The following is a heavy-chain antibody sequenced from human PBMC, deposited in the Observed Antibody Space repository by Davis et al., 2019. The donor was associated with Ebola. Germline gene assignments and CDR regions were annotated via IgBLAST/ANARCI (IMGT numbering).Heavy chain of an antibody. J-gene: IGHJ4*02. V-gene: IGHV3-21*01. D-gene: IGHD6-19*01. CDR2: ISSDSDYI. Sequence: GESLKISCAASGFTFSTYSMSWVRQAPGKGLEWVSSISSDSDYIYYADSAKCRFNISRDNAKNSLYLQMNGLRDEDTAVYYCARERGGWRSSGWYYFDYWGQGTLVTVSS. CDR3: ARERGGWRSSGWYYFDY. CDR1: GFTFSTYS.